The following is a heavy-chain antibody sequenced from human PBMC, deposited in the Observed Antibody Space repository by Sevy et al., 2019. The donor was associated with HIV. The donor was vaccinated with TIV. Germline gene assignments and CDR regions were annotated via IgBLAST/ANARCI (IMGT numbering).Heavy chain of an antibody. J-gene: IGHJ6*02. CDR3: ANAYSGCYSHSYLYALDV. CDR1: GFSFSYYG. V-gene: IGHV3-30*18. CDR2: ISHDGINE. D-gene: IGHD1-26*01. Sequence: GGSLRLSCIGSGFSFSYYGIHWVRRAPGKGLDWVALISHDGINEYYADSVKGRFTISRDNSKNTVYLEMNSLRNEDTAIYFCANAYSGCYSHSYLYALDVWGQGTTVTVSS.